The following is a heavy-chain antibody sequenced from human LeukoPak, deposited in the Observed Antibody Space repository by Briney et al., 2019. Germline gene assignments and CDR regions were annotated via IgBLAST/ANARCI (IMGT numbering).Heavy chain of an antibody. V-gene: IGHV3-53*01. CDR1: GFTVSSNY. J-gene: IGHJ4*02. CDR3: ARGWAYGSGSYYQFDY. D-gene: IGHD3-10*01. CDR2: IYSGGST. Sequence: GGSLRLSCAASGFTVSSNYMSWVRQAPGKGLEWVSVIYSGGSTYYADSVKGRFTISRDNAKNSLYLQMNSLRAEDTAVYYCARGWAYGSGSYYQFDYWGQGTLVTVSS.